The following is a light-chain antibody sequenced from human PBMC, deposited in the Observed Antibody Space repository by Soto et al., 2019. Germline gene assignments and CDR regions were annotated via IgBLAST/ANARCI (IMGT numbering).Light chain of an antibody. CDR3: AAWDDSLNGYVV. V-gene: IGLV1-44*01. Sequence: QSVLTQPPSASGTPGQRVTISCSGSSSNIGSNTVNWYQQLPGTAPKLLIYSNNQRPSGVPDRFSGSKSGTSASLAISGLQYEDEADYYCAAWDDSLNGYVVLGGGTKVTVL. CDR2: SNN. CDR1: SSNIGSNT. J-gene: IGLJ2*01.